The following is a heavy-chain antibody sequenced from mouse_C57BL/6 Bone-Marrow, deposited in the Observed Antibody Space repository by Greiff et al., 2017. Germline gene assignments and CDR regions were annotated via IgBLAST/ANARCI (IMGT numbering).Heavy chain of an antibody. D-gene: IGHD1-1*01. V-gene: IGHV3-6*01. CDR2: ISYDGSN. Sequence: DVKLQESGPGLVKPSQSLSLTCSVTGYSITSGYYWNWIRQFPGNKLEWMGYISYDGSNNYNPSLKNRISITRDPSKNQFFLKLNSVTTEDTATYYCARERCYYYGSSRYWYFDVWGTGTTVTVSS. J-gene: IGHJ1*03. CDR3: ARERCYYYGSSRYWYFDV. CDR1: GYSITSGYY.